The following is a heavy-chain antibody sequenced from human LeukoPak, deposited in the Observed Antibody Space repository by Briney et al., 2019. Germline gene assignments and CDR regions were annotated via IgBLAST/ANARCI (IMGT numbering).Heavy chain of an antibody. D-gene: IGHD4-23*01. CDR1: GYTLTELS. Sequence: ASVKVSCKVSGYTLTELSMHWVRQAPGKGLEWMGGFDPEGGETIYAQKFQGRVTMTEDTSTDTAYMELSSLRSEDTAVYYCATGVVIYGGNDYWGQGTLVTVSS. CDR3: ATGVVIYGGNDY. V-gene: IGHV1-24*01. CDR2: FDPEGGET. J-gene: IGHJ4*02.